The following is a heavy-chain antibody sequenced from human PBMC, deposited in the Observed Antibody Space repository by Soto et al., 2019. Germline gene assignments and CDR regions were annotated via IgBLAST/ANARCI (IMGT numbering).Heavy chain of an antibody. Sequence: TLSLTCAVSGGSINTGGSYWGWIRQHPGTGLEWIGYIYYSGSTHYNPSLKSRVTISVDTSNNQFSLSLSSVTAADTAMYYCVHGASEYYFDYWGQGTLVNVSS. V-gene: IGHV4-31*11. CDR1: GGSINTGGSY. CDR2: IYYSGST. J-gene: IGHJ4*02. CDR3: VHGASEYYFDY. D-gene: IGHD4-17*01.